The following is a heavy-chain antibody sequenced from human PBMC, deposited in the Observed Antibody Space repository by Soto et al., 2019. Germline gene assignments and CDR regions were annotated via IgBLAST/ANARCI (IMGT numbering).Heavy chain of an antibody. D-gene: IGHD4-17*01. J-gene: IGHJ6*03. CDR1: GFTFSNAW. Sequence: GGSLRLSCAASGFTFSNAWMSWVRQAPGKGLEWVGRIKSKTDGGTTDYAAPVKGRFTISRDDSKNTPYLQMNSLKTEDTAVYYCTTSYTVTLMLGYYYNYMDVWGKGTTVTVSS. CDR3: TTSYTVTLMLGYYYNYMDV. V-gene: IGHV3-15*01. CDR2: IKSKTDGGTT.